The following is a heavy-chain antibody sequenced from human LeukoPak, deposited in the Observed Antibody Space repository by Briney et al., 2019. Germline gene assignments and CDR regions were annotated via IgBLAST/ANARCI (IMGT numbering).Heavy chain of an antibody. Sequence: RGSLRLSCVASGFNFDNYAMHWVRQAPGKRLEWVAVISYDGSNKYYADSVKGRFTISRDNSKNTLYLQMNSLRAEDTAVYYCARGDGITGTTGDYWGQGTLVTVSS. V-gene: IGHV3-30-3*01. CDR2: ISYDGSNK. J-gene: IGHJ4*02. CDR3: ARGDGITGTTGDY. D-gene: IGHD1-7*01. CDR1: GFNFDNYA.